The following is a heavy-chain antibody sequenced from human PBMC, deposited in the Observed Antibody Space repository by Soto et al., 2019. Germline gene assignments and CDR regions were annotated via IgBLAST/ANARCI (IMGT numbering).Heavy chain of an antibody. Sequence: SVKVSCKASGGTFSSYAISWVRHAPGQGLEWMGGIIPIIGTAKYAQKFQGRVTITRDKSASTAYMELSSLRSEDTAVYYCARSGGGYCSSTSCYYMAVWGKGTTVTVSS. CDR2: IIPIIGTA. J-gene: IGHJ6*03. D-gene: IGHD2-2*01. V-gene: IGHV1-69*05. CDR1: GGTFSSYA. CDR3: ARSGGGYCSSTSCYYMAV.